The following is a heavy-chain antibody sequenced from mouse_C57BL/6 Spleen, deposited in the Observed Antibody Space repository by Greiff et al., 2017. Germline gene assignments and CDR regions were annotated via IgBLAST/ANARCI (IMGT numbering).Heavy chain of an antibody. CDR3: ARNYGSSYY. Sequence: VQLKESGPGLVKPSQSLSLTCSVTGYSITSGYYWNWIRQFPGNKLEWMGYISYDGSNNYNPSLKNRISITRDTSKNQFFLKLNSVTTEDTATYYCARNYGSSYYWGQGTSVTVSS. D-gene: IGHD1-1*01. J-gene: IGHJ4*01. CDR2: ISYDGSN. V-gene: IGHV3-6*01. CDR1: GYSITSGYY.